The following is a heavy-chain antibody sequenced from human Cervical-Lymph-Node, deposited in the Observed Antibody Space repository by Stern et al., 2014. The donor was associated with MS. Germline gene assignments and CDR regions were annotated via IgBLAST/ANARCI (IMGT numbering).Heavy chain of an antibody. J-gene: IGHJ4*02. CDR3: ATWGSGSSPPLFY. V-gene: IGHV7-4-1*02. CDR1: QYNLTTHA. CDR2: INTKTGNP. D-gene: IGHD6-6*01. Sequence: QVQLGQSGSELKKPGASVKVSCTASQYNLTTHAINWVRQAPGQGLEWIGWINTKTGNPTFAQGFTGRFVFSLDTSINTAYLQISSLKADDSAVYYCATWGSGSSPPLFYWGQGTLVTVSS.